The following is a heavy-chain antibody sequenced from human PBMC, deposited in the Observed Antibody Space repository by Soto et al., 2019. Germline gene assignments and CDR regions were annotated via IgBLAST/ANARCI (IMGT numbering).Heavy chain of an antibody. Sequence: SETLSLTCTVSGGSISSSSYYWGWIRQPPGKGLEWIGSIYYSGSTYYNPSLKSRVTISVDTSKNQFSLKLSSVTAADTAVYYCARHRTGRLAARLMSYYYYYMDVWGKGTTVTVSS. J-gene: IGHJ6*03. CDR2: IYYSGST. CDR3: ARHRTGRLAARLMSYYYYYMDV. CDR1: GGSISSSSYY. V-gene: IGHV4-39*01. D-gene: IGHD6-6*01.